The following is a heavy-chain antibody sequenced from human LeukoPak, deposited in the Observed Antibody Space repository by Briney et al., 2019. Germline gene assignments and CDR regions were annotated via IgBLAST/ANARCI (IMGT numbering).Heavy chain of an antibody. CDR3: ASPLGYCSSTNCYGDY. V-gene: IGHV4-39*01. Sequence: SETLSLTCTVSGGSISSSSYYWGWIRQPPGKGLEWIGRIYYSGSTYYNPSLKSRVTISVDTSKNQFSLKLTSVTAADTAVYYCASPLGYCSSTNCYGDYWGQGTLVTVSS. J-gene: IGHJ4*02. CDR1: GGSISSSSYY. D-gene: IGHD2-2*01. CDR2: IYYSGST.